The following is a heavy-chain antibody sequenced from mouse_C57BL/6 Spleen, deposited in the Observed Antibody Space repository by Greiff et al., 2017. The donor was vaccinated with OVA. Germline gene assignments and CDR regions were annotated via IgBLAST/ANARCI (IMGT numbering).Heavy chain of an antibody. J-gene: IGHJ2*01. D-gene: IGHD2-3*01. Sequence: QVQLQQPGAELVRPGSSVKLSCKASGYTFTSYWMDWVKQRPGQGLEWIGNIYPSDSETHYNQKFKDKATVTVDKSSSTAYMQLSSLTSEDSAVYYCARGYDGYFDYWGQGTTLTVSS. CDR1: GYTFTSYW. CDR2: IYPSDSET. V-gene: IGHV1-61*01. CDR3: ARGYDGYFDY.